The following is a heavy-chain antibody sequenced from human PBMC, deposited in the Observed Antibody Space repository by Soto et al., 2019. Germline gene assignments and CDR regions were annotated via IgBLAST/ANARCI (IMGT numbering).Heavy chain of an antibody. D-gene: IGHD3-3*01. CDR1: GFTFSSYA. CDR2: ISGSGGST. J-gene: IGHJ4*02. CDR3: ATSGGTYDFWSGYGGYLEKTLG. V-gene: IGHV3-23*01. Sequence: GGSLRLSCAASGFTFSSYAMSWVRQAPGKGLEWVSAISGSGGSTYYADSVKGRFTISRDNSKNTLYLQMNSLRAEDTAVYYCATSGGTYDFWSGYGGYLEKTLGWGQGTLVTVSS.